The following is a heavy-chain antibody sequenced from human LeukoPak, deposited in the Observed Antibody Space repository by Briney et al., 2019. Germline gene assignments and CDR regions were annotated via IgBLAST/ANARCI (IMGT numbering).Heavy chain of an antibody. D-gene: IGHD3-22*01. CDR1: GGSISSSSYY. Sequence: PSETLSLTCTVSGGSISSSSYYWGWIRQPPGKGLEWIGSIYYSGSTYYNPSLKSRVAISVDTSKTQFSLKLSSVTAADTAVFYCARACESSGYRGLGYFDYWGQGTLVTVSS. J-gene: IGHJ4*02. CDR3: ARACESSGYRGLGYFDY. V-gene: IGHV4-39*01. CDR2: IYYSGST.